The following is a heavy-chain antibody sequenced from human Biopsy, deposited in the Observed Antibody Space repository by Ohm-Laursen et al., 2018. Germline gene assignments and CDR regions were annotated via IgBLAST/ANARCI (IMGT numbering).Heavy chain of an antibody. V-gene: IGHV3-33*01. J-gene: IGHJ4*01. Sequence: SLRLSCSASGFAFSYYGLHWVRQAPGKGLQWVAVMWSDGINKNYADSVKGRFTISRDDAKGSLYLQMTNLRAEDTAVYYCGRSYGIMAAPVHLWGQGTLVTVSS. D-gene: IGHD3-16*01. CDR1: GFAFSYYG. CDR3: GRSYGIMAAPVHL. CDR2: MWSDGINK.